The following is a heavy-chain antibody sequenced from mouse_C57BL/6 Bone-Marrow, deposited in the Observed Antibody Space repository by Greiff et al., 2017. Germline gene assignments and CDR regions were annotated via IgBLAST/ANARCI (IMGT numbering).Heavy chain of an antibody. D-gene: IGHD2-2*01. Sequence: QVQLKQPGAELVRPGTSVKLSCKASGYTFTSYWMHWVKQRPGQGLEWIGVIDPSDSYTNYNQKFKGKATLTVDTSSSTAYMQLSSLTSEDSAVYYCASYGFAWFAYWGQGTLVTVSA. J-gene: IGHJ3*01. CDR1: GYTFTSYW. CDR2: IDPSDSYT. CDR3: ASYGFAWFAY. V-gene: IGHV1-59*01.